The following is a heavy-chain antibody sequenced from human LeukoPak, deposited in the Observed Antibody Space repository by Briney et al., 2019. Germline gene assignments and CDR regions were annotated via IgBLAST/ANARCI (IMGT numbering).Heavy chain of an antibody. D-gene: IGHD6-13*01. V-gene: IGHV4-39*01. J-gene: IGHJ5*02. CDR3: ARLGRMPAANNWFDP. CDR2: IYYSGST. Sequence: SETLSLTCTVSGDSISSSSYYWGWIRQPPGKGLEWIGSIYYSGSTYYNPSLRSRVTISVDMSKNQFSLKLSSVAAADTAIYYCARLGRMPAANNWFDPWGQGTLVTVSS. CDR1: GDSISSSSYY.